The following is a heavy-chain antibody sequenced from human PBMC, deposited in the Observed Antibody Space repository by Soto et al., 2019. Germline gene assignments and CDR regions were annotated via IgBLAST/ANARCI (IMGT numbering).Heavy chain of an antibody. CDR1: GGTFSSYA. D-gene: IGHD6-19*01. V-gene: IGHV1-69*01. Sequence: QVQLVQSGAEVKKPGSSVKVSCKASGGTFSSYAISWVRQAPGQGLEWMGGIIPIFGTANYAQKFHGRVTITADESTSTAYMELSSLRSEDTAVYYCARAGRAVAGTPFVYWGQGTLVTVSS. CDR2: IIPIFGTA. J-gene: IGHJ4*02. CDR3: ARAGRAVAGTPFVY.